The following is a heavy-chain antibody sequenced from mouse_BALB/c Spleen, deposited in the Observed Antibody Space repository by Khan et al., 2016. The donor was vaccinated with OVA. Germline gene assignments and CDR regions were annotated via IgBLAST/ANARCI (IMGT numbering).Heavy chain of an antibody. V-gene: IGHV3-6*02. CDR3: ARGGVVVPYGYFDV. Sequence: EVQLHESGPGLVKPSQSLSLTCSVTGYSITSAHCWNWIRQFPGNKLEWMGYISYDGSNNYNPSLKNRISILRDTSKNPFFLKSHSVTTEDTAAYYCARGGVVVPYGYFDVWGAGTTVTVSS. CDR1: GYSITSAHC. CDR2: ISYDGSN. D-gene: IGHD1-1*01. J-gene: IGHJ1*01.